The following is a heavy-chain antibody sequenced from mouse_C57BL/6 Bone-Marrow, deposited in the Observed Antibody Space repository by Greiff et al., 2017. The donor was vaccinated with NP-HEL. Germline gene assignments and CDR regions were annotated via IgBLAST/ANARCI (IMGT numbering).Heavy chain of an antibody. CDR3: ASPYDYDVAWFAY. Sequence: DVKLVESGGDLVKPGGSLKLSCAASGFTFSSYGMSWVRQTPDKRLEWVATISSGGSYTYYPDSVKGRFTISRDNAKNTLYLQMSSLKSEDTAMDYCASPYDYDVAWFAYWGQGTLVTVSA. J-gene: IGHJ3*01. CDR1: GFTFSSYG. D-gene: IGHD2-4*01. CDR2: ISSGGSYT. V-gene: IGHV5-6*02.